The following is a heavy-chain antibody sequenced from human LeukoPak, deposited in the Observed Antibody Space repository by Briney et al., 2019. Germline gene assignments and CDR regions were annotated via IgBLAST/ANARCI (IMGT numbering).Heavy chain of an antibody. V-gene: IGHV3-30*18. CDR3: AKDSILDH. CDR2: IAYDGSYE. J-gene: IGHJ4*02. CDR1: GFTFSIYG. Sequence: GGSLRLSCATSGFTFSIYGMHWVRQAPGKGLEWLAVIAYDGSYEYYADSVKGRFSISRDDSKKTVYLQMNSLRPEDTALYYCAKDSILDHWGQGTLVAVSS.